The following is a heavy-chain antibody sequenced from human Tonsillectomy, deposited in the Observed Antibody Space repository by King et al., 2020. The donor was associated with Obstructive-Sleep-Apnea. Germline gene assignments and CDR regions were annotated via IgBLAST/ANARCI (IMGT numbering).Heavy chain of an antibody. CDR3: IRRPDY. CDR1: GFTFSNAW. V-gene: IGHV3-15*01. J-gene: IGHJ4*02. Sequence: VQLVESGGGLVKPGGSLRLSCVVSGFTFSNAWMSWVRQAPGKGLEWVVRIKRKIDWETKDYAAPVKGRFTISRDDSKNTLYLQMNSLKTEDTAVYYCIRRPDYWGQGTLVIVSS. CDR2: IKRKIDWETK.